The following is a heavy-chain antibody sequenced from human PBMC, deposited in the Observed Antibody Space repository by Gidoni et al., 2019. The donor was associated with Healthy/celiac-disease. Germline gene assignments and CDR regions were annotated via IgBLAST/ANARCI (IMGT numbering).Heavy chain of an antibody. J-gene: IGHJ4*02. D-gene: IGHD2-2*03. CDR3: ARVRMDDYFDY. CDR2: IYYSGST. V-gene: IGHV4-59*01. Sequence: SWIRQPPGKGLEWIGYIYYSGSTNYNPSLKSRVTISVDTSKNQFSLKLSSVTAADTAVYYCARVRMDDYFDYWGQGTLVTVSS.